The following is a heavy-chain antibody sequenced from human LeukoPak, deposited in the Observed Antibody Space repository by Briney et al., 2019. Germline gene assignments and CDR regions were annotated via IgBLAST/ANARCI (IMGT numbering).Heavy chain of an antibody. J-gene: IGHJ2*01. D-gene: IGHD5-24*01. Sequence: GGSLRLSCAASGFTFSSYWMDWVRQAPGKGLVWVSRINTDGSSTSYADSVKGRFTISRDNAKNTLSLQMNSLRAEDTAVYYCARAGYRDAYNWWGRGTLVTVSS. CDR3: ARAGYRDAYNW. V-gene: IGHV3-74*01. CDR1: GFTFSSYW. CDR2: INTDGSST.